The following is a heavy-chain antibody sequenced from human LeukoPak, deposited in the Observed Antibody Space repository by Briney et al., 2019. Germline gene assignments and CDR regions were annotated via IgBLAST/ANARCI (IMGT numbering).Heavy chain of an antibody. CDR3: ASGSYYYDSSGLDY. V-gene: IGHV3-21*01. CDR2: ISSTSSYI. D-gene: IGHD3-22*01. J-gene: IGHJ4*02. Sequence: KPEGSLRLSCVASGFTFSIYSVNWVRQAPGKGLEWVSSISSTSSYIYYADSVKGRFTVSRDNAKNSVYLQMNSLRAEDTAVYYCASGSYYYDSSGLDYWGQGTLVTVSS. CDR1: GFTFSIYS.